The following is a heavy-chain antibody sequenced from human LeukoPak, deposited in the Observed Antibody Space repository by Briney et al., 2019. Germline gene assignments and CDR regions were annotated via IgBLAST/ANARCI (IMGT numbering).Heavy chain of an antibody. V-gene: IGHV4-4*02. CDR2: IYHSGST. CDR1: GGSISSSNW. CDR3: ASPRGYSGYERAFDI. D-gene: IGHD5-12*01. Sequence: SETLSLTCAVSGGSISSSNWWSWVRQPPGKGLEWIGEIYHSGSTNYNPSLKSRVTISVDKSKNQFSLKLSSVTAANTAVYYCASPRGYSGYERAFDIWGQGTMVTVSS. J-gene: IGHJ3*02.